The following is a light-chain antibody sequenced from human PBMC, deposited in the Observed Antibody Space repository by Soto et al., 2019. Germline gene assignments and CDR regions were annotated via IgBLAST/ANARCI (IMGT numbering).Light chain of an antibody. CDR2: GAS. CDR1: QSVSGR. J-gene: IGKJ1*01. CDR3: HQYNNWPPWT. Sequence: EIVMTQSPATLSVSAGERATLSCRASQSVSGRLAWYQQKPGQAPRLLIYGASTRATGIPAMFSGSGSGTEFTPPISSLQSEDYAVYYCHQYNNWPPWTFGQGTKVDIK. V-gene: IGKV3-15*01.